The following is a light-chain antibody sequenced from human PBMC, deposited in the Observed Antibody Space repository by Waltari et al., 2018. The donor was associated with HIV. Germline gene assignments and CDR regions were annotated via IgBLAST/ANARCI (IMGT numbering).Light chain of an antibody. CDR1: NRKIGFFNL. CDR2: GVT. V-gene: IGLV2-23*02. Sequence: QSALTQPASVSGSPGQSLTITCTGANRKIGFFNLVSWYQQHPGKAPHLLIYGVTSRPPGVSSRFSGSKAGNTASLTIAGLQTDDEADYYCHSYSSDDTVLFGGGTKLTVL. CDR3: HSYSSDDTVL. J-gene: IGLJ3*02.